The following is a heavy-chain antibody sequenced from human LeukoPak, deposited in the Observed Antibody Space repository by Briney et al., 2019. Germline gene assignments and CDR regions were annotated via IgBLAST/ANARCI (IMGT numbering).Heavy chain of an antibody. Sequence: GSVKVSCKASGYTFTGYYMHWVRQAPGQGLKWMGWINPNSGGTNYAQKFQGRVTMTRDTSISTAYMELSRLRSDDTAVYYCAIGGIVVVPAGGDWFDPWGQGTLVTVSS. CDR3: AIGGIVVVPAGGDWFDP. CDR2: INPNSGGT. V-gene: IGHV1-2*02. CDR1: GYTFTGYY. J-gene: IGHJ5*02. D-gene: IGHD2-2*01.